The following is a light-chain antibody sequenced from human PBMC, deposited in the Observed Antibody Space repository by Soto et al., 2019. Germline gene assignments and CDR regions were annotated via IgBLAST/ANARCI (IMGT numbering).Light chain of an antibody. CDR2: DAS. CDR1: QSVDNF. Sequence: EIVLTQSPATLSLSPGERATLSCRASQSVDNFLAWYQQEPGQAPRLLIYDASHRATGIPARLRGSGSGTDLTLTISGLEPEDFAVYFCQQRSNWPWTFGQADKVEFK. V-gene: IGKV3-11*01. J-gene: IGKJ1*01. CDR3: QQRSNWPWT.